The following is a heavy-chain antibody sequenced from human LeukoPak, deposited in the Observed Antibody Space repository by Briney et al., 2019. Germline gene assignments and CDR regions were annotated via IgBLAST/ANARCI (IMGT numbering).Heavy chain of an antibody. CDR2: ISGIGSYI. V-gene: IGHV3-21*01. Sequence: GRSLRLSCAASEFTFSSYSMNWVRQAPGKGLEWVSSISGIGSYIYYADSVKGRFTLSRDNAKSSLSLQMNSLRAEDTAVYYCARGSTCFDYWGQGARVTVSS. J-gene: IGHJ4*02. CDR1: EFTFSSYS. CDR3: ARGSTCFDY.